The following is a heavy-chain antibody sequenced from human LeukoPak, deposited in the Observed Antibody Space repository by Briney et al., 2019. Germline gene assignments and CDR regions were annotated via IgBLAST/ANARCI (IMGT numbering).Heavy chain of an antibody. CDR1: GGSISSYY. J-gene: IGHJ4*02. D-gene: IGHD3-10*01. V-gene: IGHV4-59*01. CDR2: IYYSGST. Sequence: PSETLSLTCTVSGGSISSYYWSWIRQPPGKGLEWIGYIYYSGSTNYNPSLKSRVTISVDTSKNQFSLKLSSVTAADTAVYYCARDSGHYGSGSYYNGGFDYWGQGTLVTVSS. CDR3: ARDSGHYGSGSYYNGGFDY.